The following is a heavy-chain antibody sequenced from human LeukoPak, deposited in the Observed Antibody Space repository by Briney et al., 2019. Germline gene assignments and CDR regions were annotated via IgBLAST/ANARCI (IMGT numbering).Heavy chain of an antibody. V-gene: IGHV1-2*02. Sequence: ASVKVPCKASGYTFTGYYMHWVRQAPGQGLEWMGWINPNSGGTNYAQKFQGRVTMTRDTSISTAYMELSRLRSDDTAVYYCARVALYDYVWGTPGYWGQGTLVTVSP. CDR3: ARVALYDYVWGTPGY. D-gene: IGHD3-16*01. J-gene: IGHJ4*02. CDR1: GYTFTGYY. CDR2: INPNSGGT.